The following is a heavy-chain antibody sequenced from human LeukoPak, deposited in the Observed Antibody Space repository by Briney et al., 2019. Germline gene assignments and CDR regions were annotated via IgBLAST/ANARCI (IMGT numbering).Heavy chain of an antibody. D-gene: IGHD3-10*01. CDR3: ASTMVRGVKRPNY. Sequence: GGFLRLSCAASGFTFSSYWMSWVRQAPGKGLEWVANIKQDGSEKYYVDSVKGRFTISRDNAKNSLYLQMNSLRAEDTAVYYCASTMVRGVKRPNYWGQGTLVTVSS. CDR1: GFTFSSYW. CDR2: IKQDGSEK. J-gene: IGHJ4*02. V-gene: IGHV3-7*01.